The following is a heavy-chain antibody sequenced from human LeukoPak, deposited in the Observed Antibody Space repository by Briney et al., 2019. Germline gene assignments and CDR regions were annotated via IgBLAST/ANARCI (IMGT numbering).Heavy chain of an antibody. J-gene: IGHJ4*02. CDR2: IYYSGST. V-gene: IGHV4-31*03. CDR3: ARVPDSYGSGSDYDY. CDR1: GGSISSGGYY. D-gene: IGHD3-10*01. Sequence: SETLSLTYTVSGGSISSGGYYWSWIRQHPGKGLEWIGYIYYSGSTYYNPSLKSRVTISVDTSKNQFSLKLSSVTAADTAVYYCARVPDSYGSGSDYDYWGQGTLVTVSS.